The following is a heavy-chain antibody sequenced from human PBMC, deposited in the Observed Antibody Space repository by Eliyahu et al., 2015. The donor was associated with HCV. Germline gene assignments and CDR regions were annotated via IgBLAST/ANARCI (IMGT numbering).Heavy chain of an antibody. CDR3: ARQRYSYFDL. CDR2: IKDDGREK. Sequence: EVQLVESGGGVVQPGGSLRLSCSTSGFTFTSYWMXWVRQSPGKGLEWVASIKDDGREKNYVDSVEGRFTISRDNAKNSLYLEMDSLRTDDSAVYKCARQRYSYFDLWGQGTLVTVSS. CDR1: GFTFTSYW. D-gene: IGHD2-15*01. V-gene: IGHV3-7*01. J-gene: IGHJ4*02.